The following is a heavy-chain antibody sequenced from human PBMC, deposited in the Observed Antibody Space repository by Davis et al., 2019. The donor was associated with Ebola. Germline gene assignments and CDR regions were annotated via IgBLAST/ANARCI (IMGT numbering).Heavy chain of an antibody. D-gene: IGHD6-6*01. CDR2: ISAYNGNT. CDR1: GYTFTSYG. V-gene: IGHV1-18*01. CDR3: ARGNYPEYSSHWFDP. Sequence: ASVKVSCKASGYTFTSYGISGVRQAPGQGLEWMGWISAYNGNTNYAQKLQGRVTMTTDTSTSTAYMELRSLRSDDTAVYYCARGNYPEYSSHWFDPWGQGTLVTVSS. J-gene: IGHJ5*02.